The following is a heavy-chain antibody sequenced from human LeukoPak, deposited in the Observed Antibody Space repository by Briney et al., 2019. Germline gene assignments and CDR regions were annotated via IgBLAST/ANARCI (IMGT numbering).Heavy chain of an antibody. J-gene: IGHJ3*02. CDR3: ARAGLTADAFDI. CDR2: IWYDGSNK. CDR1: GFTFSSYG. V-gene: IGHV3-33*01. D-gene: IGHD2-21*02. Sequence: GRSLRLSCAASGFTFSSYGMHWVRQAPGKGLECVAVIWYDGSNKYYADSVKGRFTISRDNSKNTLYLQMNSLRAEDTAVYYCARAGLTADAFDIWGQGTMVTVSS.